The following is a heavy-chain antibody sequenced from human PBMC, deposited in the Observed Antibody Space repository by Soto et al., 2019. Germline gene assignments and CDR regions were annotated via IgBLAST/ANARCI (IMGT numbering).Heavy chain of an antibody. Sequence: EVQLVESGGGLVQPGGSLRLSCAASEFTFSGRSVHWVRQAPGKGLVWVSGIDKVGTDSTYADSVKGRFTSSRDNAKKTLYLVKNSLRVEDSAVYYCASGGFRPDVWGKGTKVTVSS. CDR2: IDKVGTDS. CDR1: EFTFSGRS. J-gene: IGHJ6*03. CDR3: ASGGFRPDV. V-gene: IGHV3-74*01. D-gene: IGHD3-10*01.